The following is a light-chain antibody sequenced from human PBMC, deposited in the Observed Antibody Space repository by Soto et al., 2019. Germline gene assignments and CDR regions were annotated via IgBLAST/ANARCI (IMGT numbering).Light chain of an antibody. CDR3: CSYAGSGAAV. J-gene: IGLJ1*01. Sequence: QSVLTQPASVSGSPGQSITISYTGTSSDAGSYKLVSWYQQHPGKAPKFIIYEGNKRPSGVSNRFSGSESGNTASLTISGLQAEDEADYYCCSYAGSGAAVFGIGTKLTVL. V-gene: IGLV2-23*01. CDR2: EGN. CDR1: SSDAGSYKL.